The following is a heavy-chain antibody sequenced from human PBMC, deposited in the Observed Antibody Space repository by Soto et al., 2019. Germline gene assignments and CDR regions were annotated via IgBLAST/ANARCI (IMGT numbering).Heavy chain of an antibody. CDR1: GFTFSSYA. CDR3: AKVPPNYDFWSGYYGY. Sequence: GGSLRLSCAASGFTFSSYAMSWVRQAPGKGLEWVSAISGSGGSTYYADSVKGRFTISRDNSKNTLYLQMNSLRAEDTAVYYCAKVPPNYDFWSGYYGYWGQGTLVTVSS. D-gene: IGHD3-3*01. V-gene: IGHV3-23*01. J-gene: IGHJ4*02. CDR2: ISGSGGST.